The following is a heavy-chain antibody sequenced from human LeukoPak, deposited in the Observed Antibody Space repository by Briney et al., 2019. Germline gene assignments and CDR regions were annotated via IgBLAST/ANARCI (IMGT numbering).Heavy chain of an antibody. CDR1: GGSISGYY. CDR2: LYYMRGA. CDR3: ARAYYYGSGSYGLDY. D-gene: IGHD3-10*01. V-gene: IGHV4-59*01. J-gene: IGHJ4*02. Sequence: SETLSLTCTVSGGSISGYYWSWSRQPPGKGVEWIGNLYYMRGAWYKSSLKSRVTTSVDTSRNEFSLKLTSVTAADTAVYYCARAYYYGSGSYGLDYWGQGTLVTVSS.